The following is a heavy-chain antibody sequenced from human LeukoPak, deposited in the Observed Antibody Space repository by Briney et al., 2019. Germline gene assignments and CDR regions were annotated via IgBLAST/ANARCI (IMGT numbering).Heavy chain of an antibody. J-gene: IGHJ5*02. V-gene: IGHV4-4*02. CDR3: ARGTPAIFGVVIIYWFDP. CDR2: INHSGST. Sequence: SETLSLTCTASGGSITSNNWWSWVRQPPGKGLEWIGEINHSGSTNYNPSLKSRVTISVDTSKNQFSLKLSSVTAADTAVYYCARGTPAIFGVVIIYWFDPWGQGTLVTVSS. CDR1: GGSITSNNW. D-gene: IGHD3-3*01.